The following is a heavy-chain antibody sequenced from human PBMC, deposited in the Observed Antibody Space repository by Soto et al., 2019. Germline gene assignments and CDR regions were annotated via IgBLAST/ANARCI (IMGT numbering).Heavy chain of an antibody. CDR3: AREGPPKWGFGFDS. CDR1: GDSISSSRYY. V-gene: IGHV4-39*07. J-gene: IGHJ4*02. CDR2: IYYRGST. Sequence: SETLSLTCTVSGDSISSSRYYWGWVRQPPGKGLEWIGSIYYRGSTYYSPSLKSRVTISVDTSKNQFFLTMTSVTAADTAIYYCAREGPPKWGFGFDSWAQGLLVTVSS. D-gene: IGHD7-27*01.